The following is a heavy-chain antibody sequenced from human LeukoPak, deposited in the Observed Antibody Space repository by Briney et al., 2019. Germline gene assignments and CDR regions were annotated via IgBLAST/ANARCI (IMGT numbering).Heavy chain of an antibody. CDR1: GGSISSYY. CDR2: IYYSGST. Sequence: SETLSLTCTVSGGSISSYYWSWIRQPPGKGLEWIGYIYYSGSTNYNPSLKSRVTISVDTSNNQLSLKVNSVTAADTAMYYCVKSNSRYQPWTLDIWGRGTMVTVSS. J-gene: IGHJ3*02. CDR3: VKSNSRYQPWTLDI. V-gene: IGHV4-59*01. D-gene: IGHD2-2*01.